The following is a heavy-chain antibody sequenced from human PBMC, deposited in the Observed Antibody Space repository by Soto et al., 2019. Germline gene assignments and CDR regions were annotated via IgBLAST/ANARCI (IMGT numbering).Heavy chain of an antibody. CDR2: IIPIFGTA. D-gene: IGHD4-17*01. Sequence: QVQLVQSGAEVKKPGSSVKVSCKASGGTFSSYAISWVRQAPGQGLEWMGGIIPIFGTANYAQKFQGRVTITADESTSTAYMELSSLRSEVSAVYYCARVRGDYSDYHSVFPYGMDVWGQGTTVTVSS. V-gene: IGHV1-69*01. CDR1: GGTFSSYA. J-gene: IGHJ6*02. CDR3: ARVRGDYSDYHSVFPYGMDV.